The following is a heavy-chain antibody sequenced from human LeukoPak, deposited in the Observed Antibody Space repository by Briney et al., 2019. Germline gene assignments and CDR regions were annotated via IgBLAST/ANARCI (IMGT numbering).Heavy chain of an antibody. CDR2: ISSSGSTI. CDR3: ARDYDDILTGYYSLYYYYYMDV. V-gene: IGHV3-11*04. CDR1: GFTFSDYY. D-gene: IGHD3-9*01. J-gene: IGHJ6*03. Sequence: AGGSLRLSCAASGFTFSDYYMSWIRQAPGKGLEWVSYISSSGSTIYYADSVKGRFTISRDNAKNSLYLRMNSLRAEDTAVYYCARDYDDILTGYYSLYYYYYMDVWGKGTTVTVSS.